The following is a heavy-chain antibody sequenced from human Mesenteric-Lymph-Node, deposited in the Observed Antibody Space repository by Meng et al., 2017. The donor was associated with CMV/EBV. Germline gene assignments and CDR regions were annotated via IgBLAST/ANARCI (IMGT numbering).Heavy chain of an antibody. D-gene: IGHD6-13*01. CDR3: ARGYEFLYYYGMDV. CDR2: ISSSGSTI. V-gene: IGHV3-48*04. J-gene: IGHJ6*02. Sequence: GESLKISCAASGFTFSSYSMNWVRQAPGKGLEWVSYISSSGSTIYYADSVKGRFTISRDNAKNSLYLQMNSLRAEDTAVYYCARGYEFLYYYGMDVWGQGTTVTVSS. CDR1: GFTFSSYS.